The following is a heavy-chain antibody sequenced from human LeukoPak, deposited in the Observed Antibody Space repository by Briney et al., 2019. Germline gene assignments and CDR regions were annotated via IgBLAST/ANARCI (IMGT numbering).Heavy chain of an antibody. CDR3: AREQRDDSLFDY. CDR1: GGSFSGYY. CDR2: INHSGST. Sequence: SETLSLTCAVYGGSFSGYYWSWIRQPPGKGLEWIWEINHSGSTNYNPSLKSRVTISVDTSKNQFSLKLSSVTAADTAVYYCAREQRDDSLFDYWGQGTLVTVSS. D-gene: IGHD3-22*01. V-gene: IGHV4-34*01. J-gene: IGHJ4*02.